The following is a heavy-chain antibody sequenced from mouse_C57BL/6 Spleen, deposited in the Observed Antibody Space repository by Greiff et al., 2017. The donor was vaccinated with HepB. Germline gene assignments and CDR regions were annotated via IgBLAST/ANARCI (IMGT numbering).Heavy chain of an antibody. CDR2: IGPGSGST. J-gene: IGHJ1*03. Sequence: QVHVKQSGAELVKPGASVKISCKASGYTFTDYYINWVKQRPGQGLEWIGKIGPGSGSTYYNEKFKGKATLTADKSSSTAYMQLSSLTSEDSAVYFCARDNYDYDEGDWYFDVWGTGTTVTVSS. V-gene: IGHV1-77*01. CDR3: ARDNYDYDEGDWYFDV. CDR1: GYTFTDYY. D-gene: IGHD2-4*01.